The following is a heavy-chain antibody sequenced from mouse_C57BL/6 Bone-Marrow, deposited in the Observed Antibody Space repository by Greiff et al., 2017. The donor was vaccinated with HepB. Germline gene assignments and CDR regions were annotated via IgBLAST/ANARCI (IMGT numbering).Heavy chain of an antibody. V-gene: IGHV14-4*01. J-gene: IGHJ2*01. CDR3: TLTTVVATPFDY. Sequence: EVQLQQSGAELVRPGASVKLSCTASGFNIKDDYMHWVKQRPEQGLEWIGWIDPENGDTEYASKFQGKATITADNSSNTAYLQLSSLTSEDTAVYYCTLTTVVATPFDYWGQGTTLTVSS. CDR1: GFNIKDDY. CDR2: IDPENGDT. D-gene: IGHD1-1*01.